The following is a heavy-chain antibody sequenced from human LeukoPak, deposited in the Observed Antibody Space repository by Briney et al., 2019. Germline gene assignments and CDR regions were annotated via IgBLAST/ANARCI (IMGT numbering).Heavy chain of an antibody. CDR1: GFTFSSYA. CDR2: ISGSGGST. Sequence: PGGSLRLSCAASGFTFSSYAMSWVRQAPGKGLEWVSAISGSGGSTYYADSVKGRFTISRDNSKNTLYLQMNSLRAEDAAVYYCSKDDSSGYYPRGGIDYWGQGTLVTVSS. CDR3: SKDDSSGYYPRGGIDY. V-gene: IGHV3-23*01. D-gene: IGHD3-22*01. J-gene: IGHJ4*02.